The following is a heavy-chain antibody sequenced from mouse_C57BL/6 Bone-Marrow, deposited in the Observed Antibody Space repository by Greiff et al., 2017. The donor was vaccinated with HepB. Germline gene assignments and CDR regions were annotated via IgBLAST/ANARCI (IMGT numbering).Heavy chain of an antibody. CDR2: ISSGSSTI. V-gene: IGHV5-17*01. J-gene: IGHJ4*01. Sequence: DVKLEESGGGLVKPGGSLKLSCAASGFTFSDYGMHWVRQAPEKGLEWVAYISSGSSTIYYADTVKGRFTISRDNAKNTLFLQMTSLRSEDTAMYYCARIYYGSSYGGAMDYWGQGTSVTVSS. D-gene: IGHD1-1*01. CDR3: ARIYYGSSYGGAMDY. CDR1: GFTFSDYG.